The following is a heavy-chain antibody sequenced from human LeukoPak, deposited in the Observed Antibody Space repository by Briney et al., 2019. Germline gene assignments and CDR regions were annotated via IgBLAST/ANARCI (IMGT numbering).Heavy chain of an antibody. J-gene: IGHJ4*02. V-gene: IGHV3-20*04. CDR3: ARDSHRGYSYGYNY. CDR1: GFTFDDYG. Sequence: PGGSLRLSCAASGFTFDDYGMSWVRQAPGKGLEWVSGINWNAGSTGYADSVKGRYTISRDNAKNSLYLQMNSLRAEDTAVYYCARDSHRGYSYGYNYWGQGTLVTVSS. D-gene: IGHD5-18*01. CDR2: INWNAGST.